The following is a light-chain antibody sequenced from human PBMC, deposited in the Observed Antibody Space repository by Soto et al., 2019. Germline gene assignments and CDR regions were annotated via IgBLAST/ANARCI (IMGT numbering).Light chain of an antibody. CDR2: LGS. V-gene: IGKV2-28*01. CDR1: QSLLHSNGYTY. J-gene: IGKJ1*01. Sequence: DIVMTQSPLSLPVTPGEPASISCRSSQSLLHSNGYTYLDWYLQKPGQSPQLLISLGSNRAPGVPDRFSGSGSGRDFTLRISRVEAEDVGVYYCMQALQTPRTFGQGTKVQIK. CDR3: MQALQTPRT.